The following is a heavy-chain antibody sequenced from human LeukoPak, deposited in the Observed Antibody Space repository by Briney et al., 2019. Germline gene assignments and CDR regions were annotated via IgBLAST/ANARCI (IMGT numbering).Heavy chain of an antibody. J-gene: IGHJ6*02. CDR3: TTDSYCSTTTCYASSNYYYGLDA. V-gene: IGHV3-15*05. CDR1: GFTFSNAW. Sequence: GGSLRLSCAASGFTFSNAWMTWVRQAPGKGLEWVGRIYRNADGGTTDYAAPVKGRFTISRDDSKNMLYLQMNSLKTEDTAVYYCTTDSYCSTTTCYASSNYYYGLDAWGQGTSVTVSS. CDR2: IYRNADGGTT. D-gene: IGHD2-2*01.